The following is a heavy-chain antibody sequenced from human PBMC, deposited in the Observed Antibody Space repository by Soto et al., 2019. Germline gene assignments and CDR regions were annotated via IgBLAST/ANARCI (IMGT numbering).Heavy chain of an antibody. CDR1: GFTFSRYS. CDR3: ARDCSGGSSLNGY. D-gene: IGHD2-15*01. J-gene: IGHJ4*02. CDR2: ISSSSSYI. V-gene: IGHV3-21*01. Sequence: SGGSLRLSCAASGFTFSRYSMNWVRQAPGKGLEWVSSISSSSSYIYYADSVKGRFTISRDNAKNSLYLQMNSLRAEDTAVYYCARDCSGGSSLNGYWGQGTLVTVSS.